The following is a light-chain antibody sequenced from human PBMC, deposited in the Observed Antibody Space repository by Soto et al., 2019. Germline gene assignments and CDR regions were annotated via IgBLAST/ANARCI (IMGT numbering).Light chain of an antibody. V-gene: IGKV3-20*01. Sequence: EIVLTQSPGTLSLSPGERATLSCRASQSVSSSHLAWYQQKPGQAPRLLIYGASNRATGIPDRFSGSGSGTDFTLTISRLEPEDFAVYYCQQYGSSRWTFGQGTKVEIK. J-gene: IGKJ1*01. CDR3: QQYGSSRWT. CDR2: GAS. CDR1: QSVSSSH.